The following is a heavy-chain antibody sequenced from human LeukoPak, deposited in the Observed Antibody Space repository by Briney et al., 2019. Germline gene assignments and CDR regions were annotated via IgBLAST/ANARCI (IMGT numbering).Heavy chain of an antibody. V-gene: IGHV3-7*01. CDR1: GFTFSSYW. CDR2: IKQDGSEK. J-gene: IGHJ4*02. D-gene: IGHD1-26*01. CDR3: ARVRSGSKTQHFDY. Sequence: PGGSLRLSCAASGFTFSSYWMSWVRQAPGKGLEWVANIKQDGSEKYYVDSVKGRFTISRDNAKNSLYLQMNSLRAEDTAVYYCARVRSGSKTQHFDYWGQGTLVTVSS.